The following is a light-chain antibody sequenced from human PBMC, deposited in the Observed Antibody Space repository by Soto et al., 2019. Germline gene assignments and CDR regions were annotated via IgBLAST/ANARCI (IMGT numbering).Light chain of an antibody. CDR1: QRISRS. CDR3: QHYGRSPWT. CDR2: DTS. J-gene: IGKJ1*01. Sequence: EIVLTQSPATLSLSPGERATLSCRASQRISRSLAWYQHKPGQAPRLLIFDTSNRATGIPARFSGSGSGTDFTLTISSLEPEDFAIYYCQHYGRSPWTFGQGTKVEIK. V-gene: IGKV3-11*01.